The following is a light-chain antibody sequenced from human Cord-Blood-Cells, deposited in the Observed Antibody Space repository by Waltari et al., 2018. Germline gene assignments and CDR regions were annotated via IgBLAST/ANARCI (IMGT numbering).Light chain of an antibody. CDR1: QSFSSSY. J-gene: IGKJ2*01. CDR3: QQYGSSPPMYT. CDR2: GAS. V-gene: IGKV3-20*01. Sequence: ELVLTHSPGTLSLSPGERATLPCRASQSFSSSYLAWYQQKPGQAPRLLIYGASSRATGIPDRFSGSGSGTDFTLTISRLEPEDFAVYYCQQYGSSPPMYTFGQGTKLEIK.